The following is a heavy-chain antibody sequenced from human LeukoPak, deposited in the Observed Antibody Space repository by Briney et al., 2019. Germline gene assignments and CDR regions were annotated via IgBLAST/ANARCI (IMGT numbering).Heavy chain of an antibody. CDR3: ARDLLDCGGPKCSDY. D-gene: IGHD2-21*01. CDR1: GFTFSSFV. CDR2: INGSGGST. J-gene: IGHJ4*02. Sequence: QSGGSLRLSCAASGFTFSSFVMNWVRQAPGKGLEWVSTINGSGGSTYYADSVKGRFTISRDNSKNTVHLQMSSLRTEDTAVYYCARDLLDCGGPKCSDYGGQGTLVTVSS. V-gene: IGHV3-23*01.